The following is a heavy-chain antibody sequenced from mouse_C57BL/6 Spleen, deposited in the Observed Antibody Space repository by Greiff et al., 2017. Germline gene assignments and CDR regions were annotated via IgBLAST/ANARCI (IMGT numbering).Heavy chain of an antibody. Sequence: VQLQHSGAELVRPGASVKLSCKASGYTFTDYYINWVKQRPGQGLEWIARIYPGSGNTYYNEKFKGKATLTAEKSSSTAYMQLSSLTSEDSAVYFCARFYRNYFDYWGQGTTLTVSS. CDR2: IYPGSGNT. CDR1: GYTFTDYY. D-gene: IGHD2-1*01. J-gene: IGHJ2*01. V-gene: IGHV1-76*01. CDR3: ARFYRNYFDY.